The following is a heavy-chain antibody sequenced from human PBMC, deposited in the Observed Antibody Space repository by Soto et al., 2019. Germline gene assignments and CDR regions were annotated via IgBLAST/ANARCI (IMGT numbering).Heavy chain of an antibody. D-gene: IGHD1-7*01. Sequence: EVQLVESGGGLVQPGGSLRLSCEASGFTFSSYCMTWVRQAPGKGLEWVAHIKQDGSERYYVDSVKGRFTISRDNAKNSLYLQMNSPRCEDTAVYYCARVPSTRDIWSYGVGGRYYYYYMDVWGKGTTVTVSS. CDR2: IKQDGSER. J-gene: IGHJ6*03. V-gene: IGHV3-7*04. CDR1: GFTFSSYC. CDR3: ARVPSTRDIWSYGVGGRYYYYYMDV.